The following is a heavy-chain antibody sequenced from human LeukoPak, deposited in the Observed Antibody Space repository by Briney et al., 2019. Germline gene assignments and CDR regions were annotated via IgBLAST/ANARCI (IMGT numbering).Heavy chain of an antibody. CDR2: ISDDGSNK. V-gene: IGHV3-33*01. Sequence: PGTSLRLSCAASGFTFSRHGMHWVRQAPGKGLEWVAVISDDGSNKNYADSVKGRFTISRENFKNTLYLQMTSLRAEDTAVYYCARGCGGSPSCYIIDYWGQGTLVTVSS. J-gene: IGHJ4*02. D-gene: IGHD2-2*01. CDR3: ARGCGGSPSCYIIDY. CDR1: GFTFSRHG.